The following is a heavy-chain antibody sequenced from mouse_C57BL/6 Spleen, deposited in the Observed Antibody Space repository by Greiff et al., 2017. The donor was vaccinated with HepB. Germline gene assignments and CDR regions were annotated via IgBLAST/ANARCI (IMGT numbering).Heavy chain of an antibody. J-gene: IGHJ2*01. Sequence: EVQGVESGGGLVKPGGSLKLSCAASGFTFSSYAMSWVRQTPEKRLEWVATISDGGSYTYYPDNVKGRFTISRDNAKNNLYLQMSHLKSEDTAMYYCARRSFYSNFDYWGQGTTLTVSS. V-gene: IGHV5-4*01. CDR2: ISDGGSYT. CDR3: ARRSFYSNFDY. D-gene: IGHD2-12*01. CDR1: GFTFSSYA.